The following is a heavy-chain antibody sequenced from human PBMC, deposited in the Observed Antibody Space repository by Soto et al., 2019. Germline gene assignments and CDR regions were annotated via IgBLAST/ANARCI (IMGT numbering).Heavy chain of an antibody. V-gene: IGHV4-31*03. J-gene: IGHJ4*02. Sequence: PSETLSITCTFSSETMKSSSDYLSWIRKHTGKGLEWIGYIYYSGSTYYNPSLKSRVTISVDTSKNQFSLKMSSVTAADTAVYYCARSLGVAAAGPFDNWGQGTLVNVSS. CDR2: IYYSGST. CDR1: SETMKSSSDY. D-gene: IGHD6-13*01. CDR3: ARSLGVAAAGPFDN.